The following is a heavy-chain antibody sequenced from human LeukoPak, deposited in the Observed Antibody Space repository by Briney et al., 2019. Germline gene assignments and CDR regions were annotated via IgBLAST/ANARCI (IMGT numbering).Heavy chain of an antibody. CDR3: AAPLRAGYMYGFQS. D-gene: IGHD5-18*01. CDR2: IIPGFGAT. V-gene: IGHV1-69*13. Sequence: GASVKVSCKASGGTFICYAFNWVRQAPGQGLEWMGGIIPGFGATDYADKFQGRVTITADEFTSTAYIDLTSLRSDDTAIYFCAAPLRAGYMYGFQSWGQGTLVTVSS. J-gene: IGHJ5*02. CDR1: GGTFICYA.